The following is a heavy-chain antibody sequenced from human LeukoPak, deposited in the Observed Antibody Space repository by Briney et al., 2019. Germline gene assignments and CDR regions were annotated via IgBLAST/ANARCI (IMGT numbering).Heavy chain of an antibody. CDR3: ARTGIAVADAFDI. CDR1: EFSLSTSGMR. J-gene: IGHJ3*02. CDR2: IDWDDDK. Sequence: SGPALVKPTQTLTLTCTFSEFSLSTSGMRVSWIRQSPGKALEWLARIDWDDDKFYSTSLKTRLTISKDTSKNQVVLTMTNMDPVDTATYYCARTGIAVADAFDIWGQGTMVTVSS. V-gene: IGHV2-70*04. D-gene: IGHD6-19*01.